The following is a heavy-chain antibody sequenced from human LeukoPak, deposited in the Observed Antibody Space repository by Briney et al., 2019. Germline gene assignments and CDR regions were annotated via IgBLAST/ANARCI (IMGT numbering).Heavy chain of an antibody. J-gene: IGHJ4*02. V-gene: IGHV3-7*01. Sequence: GGSLRLSCAASGFMFSSNWMSWVRLAPGKGLEWVANIKEDGTETYYVDSVKGRFTISRDNAKNSLYLQMNSLRAEDTAVYYCARDRDGYPGYWGQGTLVTVSS. D-gene: IGHD5-24*01. CDR1: GFMFSSNW. CDR3: ARDRDGYPGY. CDR2: IKEDGTET.